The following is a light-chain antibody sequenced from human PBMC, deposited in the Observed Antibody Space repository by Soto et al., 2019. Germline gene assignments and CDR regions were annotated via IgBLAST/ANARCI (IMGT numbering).Light chain of an antibody. CDR3: GTWDESLGAGV. J-gene: IGLJ2*01. V-gene: IGLV1-51*01. CDR2: DDS. CDR1: GSNIGRNY. Sequence: QSVLTQPASLSAPPGEKFTISCSGRGSNIGRNYVSWYRQFPGTAPQLLIYDDSKRHSGVPDRLSGSRYGTSASLAIAGLQPGDEAVYYCGTWDESLGAGVFGGGTKLTVL.